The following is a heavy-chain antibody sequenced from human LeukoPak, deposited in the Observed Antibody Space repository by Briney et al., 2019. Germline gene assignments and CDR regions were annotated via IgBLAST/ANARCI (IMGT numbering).Heavy chain of an antibody. CDR3: ARSSGGTWGDLDY. V-gene: IGHV5-51*01. CDR1: GYSFPSCW. Sequence: GESLKISCKGSGYSFPSCWIAWVRRMPGKGLEWMGIIYPGDSDTRYSPSFQGQVTISADKSISAAYLQWSSLKASDTAMYYCARSSGGTWGDLDYWGQGTLVTVSS. CDR2: IYPGDSDT. D-gene: IGHD2-15*01. J-gene: IGHJ4*02.